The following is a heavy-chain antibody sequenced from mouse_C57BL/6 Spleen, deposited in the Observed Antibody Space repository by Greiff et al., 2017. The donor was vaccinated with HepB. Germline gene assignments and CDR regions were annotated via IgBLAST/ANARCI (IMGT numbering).Heavy chain of an antibody. CDR1: GFSLTSYA. CDR2: IWTGGGT. Sequence: VKVVESGPGLVAPSQSLSITCTVSGFSLTSYAISWVRQPPGKGLEWLGVIWTGGGTNYNSALKSRLSISKDNSKSQVFLKMNSLQTDDTARYYCARPYYYGSSLRGYFDVWGTGTTVTVSS. D-gene: IGHD1-1*01. J-gene: IGHJ1*03. V-gene: IGHV2-9-1*01. CDR3: ARPYYYGSSLRGYFDV.